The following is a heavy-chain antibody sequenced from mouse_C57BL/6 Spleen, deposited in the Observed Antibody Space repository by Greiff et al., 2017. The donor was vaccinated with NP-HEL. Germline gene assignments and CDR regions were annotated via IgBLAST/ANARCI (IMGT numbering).Heavy chain of an antibody. D-gene: IGHD1-1*01. CDR2: IHPNSGST. CDR3: AREDYGSSYFDY. CDR1: GYTFTSYW. V-gene: IGHV1-64*01. Sequence: VQLQQSGAELVKPGASVKLSCKASGYTFTSYWMHWVKQRPGQGLEWIGMIHPNSGSTNYNEKFKSKATLTVDKSSRPAYMQLSCLTSEDSAVYYFAREDYGSSYFDYWGQGTTLTVSS. J-gene: IGHJ2*01.